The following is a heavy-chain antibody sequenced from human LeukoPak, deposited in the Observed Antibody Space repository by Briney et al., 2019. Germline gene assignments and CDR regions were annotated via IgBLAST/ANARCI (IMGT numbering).Heavy chain of an antibody. D-gene: IGHD6-19*01. V-gene: IGHV3-21*01. CDR3: ARGAVAGYFDY. CDR2: ISSSSSYI. J-gene: IGHJ4*02. CDR1: GFTFSSYS. Sequence: GGSLRLSCAASGFTFSSYSMNWVRQAPGKGLEWVSSISSSSSYIYYADSLKGRFTISRDNAKKSLYLQMNRLRAEDTAVYYCARGAVAGYFDYWGQGTLVSVSS.